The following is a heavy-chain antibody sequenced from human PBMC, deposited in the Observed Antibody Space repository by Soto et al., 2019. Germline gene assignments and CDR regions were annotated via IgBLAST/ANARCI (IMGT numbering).Heavy chain of an antibody. CDR3: ASPDAYKGYYNGMDV. CDR1: GGTFSSHA. D-gene: IGHD1-1*01. CDR2: LIPIFGTA. Sequence: QVQLVQSGAEVKKPGSSVKVSCKASGGTFSSHAISWVRQAPGQGLEWMGGLIPIFGTANYAQKFQGRVTITADESTNTAYMDLSSLRSEDMAVYYCASPDAYKGYYNGMDVWGQGTTVTVSS. V-gene: IGHV1-69*12. J-gene: IGHJ6*02.